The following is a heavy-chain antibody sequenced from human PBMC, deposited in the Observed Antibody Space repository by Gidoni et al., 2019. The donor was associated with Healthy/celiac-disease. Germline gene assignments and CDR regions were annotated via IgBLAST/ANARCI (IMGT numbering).Heavy chain of an antibody. CDR1: GGSISSSNW. D-gene: IGHD3-9*01. CDR2: IYHSGST. V-gene: IGHV4-4*02. CDR3: ARGPVYDILTGYYNSGFDY. Sequence: QVQLQESGPGLVKPSGTLSLTCAVSGGSISSSNWWSWVRQPPGKGLEWIGEIYHSGSTNYNPTLKSRVTISVDKSKNQFSLKLSSVTAADTAVYYCARGPVYDILTGYYNSGFDYWGQGTLVTVSS. J-gene: IGHJ4*02.